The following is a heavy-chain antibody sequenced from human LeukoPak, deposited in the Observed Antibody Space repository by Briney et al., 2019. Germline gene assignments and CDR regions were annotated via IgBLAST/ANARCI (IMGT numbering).Heavy chain of an antibody. CDR3: ARAPPYYDSSGYYPPGAFDI. CDR1: GYSIGSGYY. Sequence: SSETLSLTCTVSGYSIGSGYYWGWIRQPPGKGLEWIGSIYHSGSTYYNPSLKSRVTISVDTSKNQFSLKLSSVTAADTAVYYCARAPPYYDSSGYYPPGAFDIWGQGTMVTVSS. J-gene: IGHJ3*02. CDR2: IYHSGST. D-gene: IGHD3-22*01. V-gene: IGHV4-38-2*02.